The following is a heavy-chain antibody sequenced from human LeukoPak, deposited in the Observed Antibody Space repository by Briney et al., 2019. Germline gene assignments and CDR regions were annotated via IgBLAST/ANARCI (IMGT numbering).Heavy chain of an antibody. CDR3: VSRDKGYYYGMDV. D-gene: IGHD5-24*01. J-gene: IGHJ6*02. V-gene: IGHV3-66*01. Sequence: GGSLRLSCAASGVTVSSNYMSWVRQAPGKGLEWVSLIYSGGSTYYADSEQGRFTISRDNSKNTLYLQMNSLRAGDTAVYYCVSRDKGYYYGMDVWGQGTTVTVSS. CDR2: IYSGGST. CDR1: GVTVSSNY.